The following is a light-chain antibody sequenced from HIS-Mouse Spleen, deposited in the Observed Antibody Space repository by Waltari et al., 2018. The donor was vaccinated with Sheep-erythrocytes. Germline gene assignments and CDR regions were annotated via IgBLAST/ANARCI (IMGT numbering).Light chain of an antibody. Sequence: DIQMTQSPSTLSASVGDRVTITCRASQSISSWLAWYQQKPGKAPKLLFYKASSLARGVPSRFSGRGSGTEFTLTISSLQPDDFATYYCQQYNSYPLTFGGGTKVEIK. CDR1: QSISSW. CDR2: KAS. V-gene: IGKV1-5*03. J-gene: IGKJ4*01. CDR3: QQYNSYPLT.